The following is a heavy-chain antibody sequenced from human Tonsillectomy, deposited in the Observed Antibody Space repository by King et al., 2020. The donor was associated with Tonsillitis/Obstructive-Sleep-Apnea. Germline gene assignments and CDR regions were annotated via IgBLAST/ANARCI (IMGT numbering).Heavy chain of an antibody. Sequence: PLQESGPGLVKPSETLSLTCTVSGGSISSYYWTWIRQPPGKGLEWIGYIYYSGSTDYNASLKSRVTISVDTSKNQFSLKLSSVTAADTAVYYCARADGYNYGQTFDYWGQGTLVTVSS. D-gene: IGHD5-18*01. J-gene: IGHJ4*02. CDR3: ARADGYNYGQTFDY. CDR2: IYYSGST. V-gene: IGHV4-59*01. CDR1: GGSISSYY.